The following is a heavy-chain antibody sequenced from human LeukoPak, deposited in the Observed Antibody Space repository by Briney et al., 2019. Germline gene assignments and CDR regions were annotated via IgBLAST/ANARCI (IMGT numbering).Heavy chain of an antibody. D-gene: IGHD3-3*01. Sequence: GGSLRLSCAASGFTFSSYAISWVRQAPGQGLEWMGRIIPILGIANYAQKFQGRVTITADKSTSTAYMELSSLRSEDTAVYYCASYVLRFLEWSSGFDYWGQGTLVTVSS. CDR2: IIPILGIA. J-gene: IGHJ4*02. V-gene: IGHV1-69*04. CDR1: GFTFSSYA. CDR3: ASYVLRFLEWSSGFDY.